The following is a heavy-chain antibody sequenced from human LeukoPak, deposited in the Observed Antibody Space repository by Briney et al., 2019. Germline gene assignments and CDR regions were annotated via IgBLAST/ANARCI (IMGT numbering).Heavy chain of an antibody. CDR3: ARDRREKFDY. J-gene: IGHJ4*02. CDR2: IKQDGSEK. D-gene: IGHD1-26*01. V-gene: IGHV3-7*01. Sequence: GGSLRLSCAASGFTFRSYWMSWVRQAPGKGLEWVANIKQDGSEKYYVDSVKGRFTISRDNAKNSLYLQMNSLRAEDTAVYYCARDRREKFDYWGQGTLVTVSS. CDR1: GFTFRSYW.